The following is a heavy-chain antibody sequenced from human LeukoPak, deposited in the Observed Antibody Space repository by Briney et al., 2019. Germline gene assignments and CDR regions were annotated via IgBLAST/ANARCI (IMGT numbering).Heavy chain of an antibody. CDR3: ARDHGLGGYYYYYMDV. CDR2: ISGSGGST. Sequence: GGSLRLSCAASGFTFSSYAMSWVRQAPGKGLEWVSAISGSGGSTYYADSVKGRFTISRDNAKNSLYLQMNSLRAEDTAVYYCARDHGLGGYYYYYMDVWGKGTTVTVSS. D-gene: IGHD3-16*01. V-gene: IGHV3-23*01. CDR1: GFTFSSYA. J-gene: IGHJ6*03.